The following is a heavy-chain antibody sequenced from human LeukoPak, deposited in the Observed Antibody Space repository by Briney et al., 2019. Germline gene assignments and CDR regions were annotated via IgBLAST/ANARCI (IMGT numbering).Heavy chain of an antibody. CDR1: GFAFSGSA. CDR3: TRHVYSYGGYFDY. J-gene: IGHJ4*02. V-gene: IGHV3-73*01. CDR2: IRSKANSYAT. D-gene: IGHD5-18*01. Sequence: GGSLRLSCAASGFAFSGSAMHWVRQASGKGLEWVGRIRSKANSYATAYAASVKGRFTISRDDSKNTAYLQMNSLKTEDTAVYYCTRHVYSYGGYFDYWGQGTLVTVSS.